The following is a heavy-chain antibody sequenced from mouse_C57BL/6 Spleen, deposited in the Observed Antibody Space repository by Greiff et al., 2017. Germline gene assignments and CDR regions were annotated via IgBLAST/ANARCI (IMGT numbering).Heavy chain of an antibody. J-gene: IGHJ1*03. D-gene: IGHD1-1*01. V-gene: IGHV1-53*01. CDR2: INPSNGGT. Sequence: VQLQQPGTELVKPGASVKLSCKASGYTFTSSWMHWVKQRPGQGLEWIGNINPSNGGTNYNEKFKSKATLTVDKSSSTAYMQLSSLTSEDSAVYYGARRGGSNYWYFDVWGTGTTVTVSS. CDR1: GYTFTSSW. CDR3: ARRGGSNYWYFDV.